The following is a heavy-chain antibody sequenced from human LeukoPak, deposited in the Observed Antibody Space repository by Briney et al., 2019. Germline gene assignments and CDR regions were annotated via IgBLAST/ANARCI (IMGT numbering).Heavy chain of an antibody. J-gene: IGHJ5*02. CDR2: INHSGST. CDR1: GGSFSGHY. V-gene: IGHV4-34*01. Sequence: SETLSLTCAVYGGSFSGHYWSWIRQPPGKGLEWIGEINHSGSTNYNPSLKSRVTISVDTSKNQFSLKLSSVTAADTAVYYCASYKGAWGQGTLVTVSS. D-gene: IGHD3-10*01. CDR3: ASYKGA.